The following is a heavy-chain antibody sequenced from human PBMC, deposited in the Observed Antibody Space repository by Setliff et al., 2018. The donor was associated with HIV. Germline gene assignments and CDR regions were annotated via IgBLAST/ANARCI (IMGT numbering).Heavy chain of an antibody. Sequence: SETLSLTCAVYGTSFSDYYWTWIRQPPGKGLEWIGEVNHSGTTNYNPSLKSRVTISVDTSKNQFSMKLRSVTAADTAVYYCARLRSELGATWTGYYYYYMDVWGKGTTVTVSS. D-gene: IGHD1-26*01. V-gene: IGHV4-34*01. CDR2: VNHSGTT. CDR1: GTSFSDYY. CDR3: ARLRSELGATWTGYYYYYMDV. J-gene: IGHJ6*03.